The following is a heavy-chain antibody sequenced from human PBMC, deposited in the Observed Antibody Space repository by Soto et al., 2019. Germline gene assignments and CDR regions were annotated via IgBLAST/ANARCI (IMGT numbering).Heavy chain of an antibody. Sequence: GGSLRLSCAAAGFTVSSNYMSWVRQAPGKGLEWVSVIYSGGSKYYADSVKGRFTISRDNSKNTLYLQMNSLRAEDTAVYYCPRGRELPPFDYWGQGTLVNVSS. CDR1: GFTVSSNY. J-gene: IGHJ4*02. CDR3: PRGRELPPFDY. D-gene: IGHD1-26*01. V-gene: IGHV3-66*01. CDR2: IYSGGSK.